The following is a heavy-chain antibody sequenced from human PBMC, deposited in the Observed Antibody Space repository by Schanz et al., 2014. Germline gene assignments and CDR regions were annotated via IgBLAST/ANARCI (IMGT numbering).Heavy chain of an antibody. CDR3: ARGGVVVVTAALNWFDP. CDR1: GYTFTSFA. V-gene: IGHV7-4-1*02. CDR2: INTNNGDP. D-gene: IGHD2-15*01. Sequence: QVQLVQSGSELKKPGASVKVSCKASGYTFTSFAMNWVRQAPGQGLEWMGWINTNNGDPTYAQGFTGRFVFSLDTSVSTAHLKISSLKAEDTAVYYCARGGVVVVTAALNWFDPWGQGTLVTVSS. J-gene: IGHJ5*02.